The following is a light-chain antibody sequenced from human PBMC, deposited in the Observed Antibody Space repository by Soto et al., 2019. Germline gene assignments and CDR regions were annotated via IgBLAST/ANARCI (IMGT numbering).Light chain of an antibody. CDR1: QSVSNNY. CDR2: GAS. J-gene: IGKJ1*01. V-gene: IGKV3-20*01. CDR3: QQYGSSGT. Sequence: EIVLPQSPGPLSLSAGERSTLSCRASQSVSNNYLAWYQQKPGQAPRLLIYGASNRATGIPDRFSGSGSGTDFTLTISRLEPGDFAVYYCQQYGSSGTFGQGTKVDI.